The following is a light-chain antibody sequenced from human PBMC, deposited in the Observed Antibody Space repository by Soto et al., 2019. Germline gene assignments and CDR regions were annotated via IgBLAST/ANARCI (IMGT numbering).Light chain of an antibody. CDR3: CSYAGSSGLV. J-gene: IGLJ3*02. Sequence: QSALTQPASVSGSPGQSITISCTGTSSDVGGYALVSWYQHHPGKAPKLIIYEGSKRPSGVSNRFSGSKSGNTASLTISGLQAEDEADYYCCSYAGSSGLVFGGGTKLTVL. CDR1: SSDVGGYAL. V-gene: IGLV2-23*01. CDR2: EGS.